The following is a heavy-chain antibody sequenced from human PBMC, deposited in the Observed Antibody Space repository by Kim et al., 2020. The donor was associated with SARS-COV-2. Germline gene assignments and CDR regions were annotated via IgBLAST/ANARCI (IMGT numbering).Heavy chain of an antibody. V-gene: IGHV4-59*01. CDR2: IYYSGST. Sequence: SETLSLTCTVSGGSISSYYWSWIRQPPGKGLEWIGYIYYSGSTNSNPSLKSRVTISVDTSKNQFSLKLSSVTAADTAVYYCARRAMTGYYDYWGQGTLVTVSS. J-gene: IGHJ4*02. CDR1: GGSISSYY. D-gene: IGHD3-9*01. CDR3: ARRAMTGYYDY.